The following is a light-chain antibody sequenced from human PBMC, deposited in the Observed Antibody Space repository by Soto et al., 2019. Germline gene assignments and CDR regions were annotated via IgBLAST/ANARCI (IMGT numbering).Light chain of an antibody. CDR2: LRS. J-gene: IGKJ1*01. Sequence: DIVMTQSPLSLPVTPGEPASISCRSSQSLLHSNGYNYLDWYLQKPGQSPQLLIYLRSNRASGVPDRFSGSGSGTDFTLKISRVEAEDVGVYYCMQPLQSWTFGQGTKVDIK. CDR3: MQPLQSWT. V-gene: IGKV2-28*01. CDR1: QSLLHSNGYNY.